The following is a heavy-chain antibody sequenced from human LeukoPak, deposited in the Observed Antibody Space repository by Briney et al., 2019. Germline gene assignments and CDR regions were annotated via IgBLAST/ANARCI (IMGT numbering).Heavy chain of an antibody. V-gene: IGHV3-11*01. CDR2: ISSSGSSK. CDR3: ARLRVGPPEDYFDY. Sequence: GGSLRLSCAASGFTFSDYYMSWIRQARGKGGEGDSYISSSGSSKYYADSGKGRFTISRDKDKNSLYMQINSLRAQDTALYYCARLRVGPPEDYFDYWAQGTLVTVSS. D-gene: IGHD1-14*01. CDR1: GFTFSDYY. J-gene: IGHJ4*02.